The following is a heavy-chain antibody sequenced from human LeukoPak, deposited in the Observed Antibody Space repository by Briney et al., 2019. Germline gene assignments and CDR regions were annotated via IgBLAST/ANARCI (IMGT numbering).Heavy chain of an antibody. J-gene: IGHJ4*02. Sequence: GGSLRPYCAVSGFTFSSYWMTWVRQAPGKGLEWVANIKQDGSEKYYVDSMKGRFTISRDNAENSLYLQMNSLRAEDTAVYYCARGRYCSGGSCQRLDYWGQGTLVTVSS. CDR3: ARGRYCSGGSCQRLDY. CDR1: GFTFSSYW. D-gene: IGHD2-15*01. V-gene: IGHV3-7*01. CDR2: IKQDGSEK.